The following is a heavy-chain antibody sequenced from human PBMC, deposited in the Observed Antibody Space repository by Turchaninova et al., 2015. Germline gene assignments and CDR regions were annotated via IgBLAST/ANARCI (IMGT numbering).Heavy chain of an antibody. V-gene: IGHV4-34*01. CDR2: LNHSGST. CDR3: ARGSSIAGAWRDYYYYYYMDV. J-gene: IGHJ6*03. Sequence: QVQLQQWGAGLLKPSETLSLTCAVYGGSFSGYYWSWIRQPPGKGLEGFGELNHSGSTNYNQSLKSRVTIAVDTSKNQFSLKLSSVTAADTAVYYCARGSSIAGAWRDYYYYYYMDVWGKGTTVTVSS. D-gene: IGHD6-19*01. CDR1: GGSFSGYY.